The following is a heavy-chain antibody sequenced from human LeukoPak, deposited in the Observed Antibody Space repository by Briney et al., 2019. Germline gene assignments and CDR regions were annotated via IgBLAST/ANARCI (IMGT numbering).Heavy chain of an antibody. CDR1: GYTFTSYW. CDR3: ARRGDGYNLNFDY. J-gene: IGHJ4*02. CDR2: IYPGDYVT. V-gene: IGHV5-51*01. Sequence: GESLKIFCNGTGYTFTSYWIGWVRQMPGKGPEWMGIIYPGDYVTRYSPSFQGQVTISDDKSISTAYLQWSSLKASDTAMYYCARRGDGYNLNFDYWGQGTLVTVSS. D-gene: IGHD5-24*01.